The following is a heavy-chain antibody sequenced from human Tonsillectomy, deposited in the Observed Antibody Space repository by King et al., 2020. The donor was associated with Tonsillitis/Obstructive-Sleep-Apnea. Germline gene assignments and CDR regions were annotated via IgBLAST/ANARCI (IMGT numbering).Heavy chain of an antibody. V-gene: IGHV3-7*04. D-gene: IGHD1-26*01. CDR3: ARDALGASGY. CDR1: GFTFSRYW. J-gene: IGHJ4*02. Sequence: VQLVESGGGLVQPGGSLRLSCAASGFTFSRYWMEWVRQAPGKGLEWVANIKQDGSVKHSVDPVKGRFNISRDNAKNSLYLQMDSLRVEDTAVYYCARDALGASGYWGQGTLVTVSS. CDR2: IKQDGSVK.